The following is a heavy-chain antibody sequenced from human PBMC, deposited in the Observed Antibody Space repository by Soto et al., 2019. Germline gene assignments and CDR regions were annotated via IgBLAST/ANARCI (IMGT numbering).Heavy chain of an antibody. CDR3: AKGSSGFRPYYFDY. CDR1: GFTFSSYA. Sequence: EVQVLESGGNLVQPGGSLRLSCAASGFTFSSYAMSWVRQAPGKGLEWVSAITGSGGHTYYADSVKGRFTISRDNSKNTLYLQRDSLRVEDAAVYHCAKGSSGFRPYYFDYWGQGTLVTVSS. D-gene: IGHD3-22*01. V-gene: IGHV3-23*01. J-gene: IGHJ4*02. CDR2: ITGSGGHT.